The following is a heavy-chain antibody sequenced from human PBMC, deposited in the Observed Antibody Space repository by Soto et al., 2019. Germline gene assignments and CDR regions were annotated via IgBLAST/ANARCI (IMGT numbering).Heavy chain of an antibody. CDR3: ARGGSSDWQVALDI. V-gene: IGHV4-34*01. Sequence: PSETLSLTCAVYAGSFSHYYWNWIRQSPGKGPEWIGKIKHSGSSNYNPSPRSRVSISVDMSKTQFSLRLTSVTAADTAVYYCARGGSSDWQVALDIWGQGTMVTVSS. CDR1: AGSFSHYY. J-gene: IGHJ3*02. D-gene: IGHD6-19*01. CDR2: IKHSGSS.